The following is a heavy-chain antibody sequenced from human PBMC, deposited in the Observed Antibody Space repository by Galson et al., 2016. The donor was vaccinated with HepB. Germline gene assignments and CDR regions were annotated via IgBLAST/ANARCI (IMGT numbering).Heavy chain of an antibody. CDR2: INGGTGDT. CDR1: GYTFTSYA. D-gene: IGHD3-10*01. V-gene: IGHV1-3*01. Sequence: SVKVSCKASGYTFTSYAFHWVRQAPGQRLEWVGSINGGTGDTEYSQKFQDRVIFSRDTSASTAYMEIRGLRSEDTAVFYCARGLGGSGSLHFWGQGTLVIVSS. CDR3: ARGLGGSGSLHF. J-gene: IGHJ4*02.